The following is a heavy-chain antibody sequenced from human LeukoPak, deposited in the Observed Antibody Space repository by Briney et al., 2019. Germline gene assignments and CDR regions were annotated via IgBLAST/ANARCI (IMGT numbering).Heavy chain of an antibody. CDR2: IYYSGST. CDR1: GGSVSSGSYY. CDR3: AREPRSPGGRGRPFDF. J-gene: IGHJ4*02. Sequence: SETLSLTCTVSGGSVSSGSYYWSWIRQPPGKGLQWIGYIYYSGSTNYNPSLKSRVTISGDTSKNQFSLRLSSVTAADTAVYYCAREPRSPGGRGRPFDFWGQGTLVTVSS. V-gene: IGHV4-61*01. D-gene: IGHD2-15*01.